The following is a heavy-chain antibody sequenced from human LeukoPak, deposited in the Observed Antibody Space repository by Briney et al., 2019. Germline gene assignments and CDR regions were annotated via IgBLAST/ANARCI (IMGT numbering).Heavy chain of an antibody. CDR1: GYSITSIYY. V-gene: IGHV4-38-2*02. J-gene: IGHJ4*02. Sequence: SETLSLTCTVSGYSITSIYYWGWIRQPPGKGLEWIGSIHHSGDTTYNPSLKSRVTISVDTSKSQFSLKLSSVTAADTAVYYCARSYASSGLDHWGQGTLVTVSS. CDR3: ARSYASSGLDH. CDR2: IHHSGDT. D-gene: IGHD3-16*01.